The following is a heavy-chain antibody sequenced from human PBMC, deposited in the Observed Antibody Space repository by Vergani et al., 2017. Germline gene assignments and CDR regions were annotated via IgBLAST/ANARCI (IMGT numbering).Heavy chain of an antibody. J-gene: IGHJ5*01. CDR1: GFTFTSYS. CDR3: ARWGNEKRLDS. Sequence: EVRLAESGGGLVQPGGSLRLSCAVSGFTFTSYSMNWVRQAPGKGLEWVSYISGVGDTINYADSVKGRFTISRDNSLHLQMNSLRVEDTAVYYCARWGNEKRLDSWGQGTLVTVSS. CDR2: ISGVGDTI. D-gene: IGHD1-1*01. V-gene: IGHV3-48*01.